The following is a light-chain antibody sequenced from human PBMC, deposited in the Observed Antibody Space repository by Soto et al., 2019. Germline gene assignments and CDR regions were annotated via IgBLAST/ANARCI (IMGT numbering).Light chain of an antibody. CDR2: SNN. J-gene: IGLJ3*02. V-gene: IGLV1-44*01. Sequence: QSVLTQPPSAYGTPGQRVTISCSGSSSNIGSNTVNWYQQLPGTAPKLLIYSNNQRPSGVPDRFSGSKSGTSASLAISGLQSEDEADYYWAAWDDSLNGWVFGGGTKVTVL. CDR3: AAWDDSLNGWV. CDR1: SSNIGSNT.